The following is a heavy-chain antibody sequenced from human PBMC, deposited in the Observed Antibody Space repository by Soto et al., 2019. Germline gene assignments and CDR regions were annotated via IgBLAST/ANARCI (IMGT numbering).Heavy chain of an antibody. Sequence: SETLSLTCTVSGGSITSGDYYWNWIRQPPGKGLEWIGSIFYSESTNYNPSLKSRVTISLDRSKNQISLRLSSVTAADTAVYFCARSVAVPGAHIDYWGQGTQVTVSS. CDR2: IFYSEST. CDR3: ARSVAVPGAHIDY. D-gene: IGHD6-19*01. J-gene: IGHJ4*02. CDR1: GGSITSGDYY. V-gene: IGHV4-30-4*02.